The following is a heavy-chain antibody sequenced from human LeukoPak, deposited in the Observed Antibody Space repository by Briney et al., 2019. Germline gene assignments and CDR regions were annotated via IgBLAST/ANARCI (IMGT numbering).Heavy chain of an antibody. D-gene: IGHD6-25*01. CDR2: INPNSGGT. V-gene: IGHV1-2*04. Sequence: EASVKVSCKAFGYTFSDYYMHWVRQAPGQGLEWMGWINPNSGGTNYAQKFQGWVTMTRDTSITTAYMELSSPRSDDTAIYYCARERQNGLDVWGQGTTVTVSS. J-gene: IGHJ6*02. CDR1: GYTFSDYY. CDR3: ARERQNGLDV.